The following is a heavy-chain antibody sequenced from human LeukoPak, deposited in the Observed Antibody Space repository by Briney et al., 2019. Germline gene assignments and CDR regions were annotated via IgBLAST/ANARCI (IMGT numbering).Heavy chain of an antibody. CDR2: IYYSGST. Sequence: KPSETLSLTCAASGGSSKSYYWSWIRQPPGKGLEWIGYIYYSGSTNYNPSLKSRVTISVDTSKNHFSLNLSSVPAADTAVYYCERVLPYRSVWGVDYWGQGTLVTVSS. CDR1: GGSSKSYY. D-gene: IGHD6-19*01. CDR3: ERVLPYRSVWGVDY. V-gene: IGHV4-59*01. J-gene: IGHJ4*02.